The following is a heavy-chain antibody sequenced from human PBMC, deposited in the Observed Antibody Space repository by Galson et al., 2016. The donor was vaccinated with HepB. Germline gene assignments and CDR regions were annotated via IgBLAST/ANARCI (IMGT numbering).Heavy chain of an antibody. CDR3: ARQYWGGPSDY. CDR1: GVSISSSDW. V-gene: IGHV4-4*02. J-gene: IGHJ4*02. Sequence: SETLSLTCAVSGVSISSSDWWSWVRQLPGQGLEWIGQIFHSGRVNYTPSLASRVTISIDTSNNRFSLRLPSVTAADTALYYCARQYWGGPSDYWGQGTLVIVSS. D-gene: IGHD2/OR15-2a*01. CDR2: IFHSGRV.